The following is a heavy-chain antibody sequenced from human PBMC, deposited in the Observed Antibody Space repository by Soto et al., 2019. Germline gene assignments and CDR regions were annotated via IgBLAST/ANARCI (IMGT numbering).Heavy chain of an antibody. CDR3: TTDYYDFWSGYYWSFDI. J-gene: IGHJ3*02. CDR2: IKSKTDGGTT. CDR1: GFTFSNAW. Sequence: GSLRLPCAASGFTFSNAWMSWVRQAPGKGREWVGRIKSKTDGGTTDYAAPVKGRFTISRDDSKNTLYPQMNSLKTEDTAVYYCTTDYYDFWSGYYWSFDIWGRGTMVTVSS. D-gene: IGHD3-3*01. V-gene: IGHV3-15*01.